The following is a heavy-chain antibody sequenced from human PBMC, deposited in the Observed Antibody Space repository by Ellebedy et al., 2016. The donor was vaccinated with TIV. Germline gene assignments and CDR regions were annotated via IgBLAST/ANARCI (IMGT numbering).Heavy chain of an antibody. CDR2: ISTSGNNI. CDR3: VRDLVLYFDWAPVMDV. J-gene: IGHJ6*02. V-gene: IGHV3-48*03. D-gene: IGHD3-9*01. Sequence: GESLKISCAASGFTLSSYEMNGVRQVPGKGLEWVSYISTSGNNIHYADSVKGRFTISRDNAKNSLYLQMNSLRAEDTAVYHCVRDLVLYFDWAPVMDVWGQGTTVTVSS. CDR1: GFTLSSYE.